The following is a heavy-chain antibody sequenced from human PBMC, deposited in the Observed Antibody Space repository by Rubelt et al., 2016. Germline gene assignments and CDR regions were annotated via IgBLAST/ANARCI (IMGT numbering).Heavy chain of an antibody. CDR1: GFTFSSYA. CDR2: ISGSGGST. CDR3: VRDKDCGGDCYNFFDS. D-gene: IGHD2-21*01. V-gene: IGHV3-23*01. Sequence: EVQLLESGGGLVQPGGSLRLSCAASGFTFSSYAMSWVRQAPGKGLEWVSAISGSGGSTYYADSVKGRFTISRDNSNNFLYLQMNSLRAEDSGLDYCVRDKDCGGDCYNFFDSWGQGTLVTVSS. J-gene: IGHJ4*02.